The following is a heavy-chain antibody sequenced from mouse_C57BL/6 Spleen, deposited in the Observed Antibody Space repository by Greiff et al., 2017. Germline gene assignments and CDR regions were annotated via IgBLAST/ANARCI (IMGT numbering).Heavy chain of an antibody. V-gene: IGHV5-17*01. Sequence: EVHLVESGGGLVKPGGSLKLSCAASGFTFSDYGMHWVRQAPEKGLEWVAYISSGSSTIYYADTVKGRFTISRDNAKNTLFLQMTSLRSEDTAMYYCAREPSRGYFDYWGQGTTLTVSS. CDR1: GFTFSDYG. CDR2: ISSGSSTI. D-gene: IGHD6-5*01. CDR3: AREPSRGYFDY. J-gene: IGHJ2*01.